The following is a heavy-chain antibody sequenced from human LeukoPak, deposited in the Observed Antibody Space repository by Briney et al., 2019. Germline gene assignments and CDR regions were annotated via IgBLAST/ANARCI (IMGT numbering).Heavy chain of an antibody. CDR2: MNPNSRNT. CDR3: VRGRGGDDAFDI. V-gene: IGHV1-8*01. CDR1: RYTFTNYE. D-gene: IGHD3-16*01. J-gene: IGHJ3*02. Sequence: ASVKVSFKASRYTFTNYEISWVRQATGQGLEWMGWMNPNSRNTGYAQKFQGRVTMTRNTSIYTAYMELSSLRSEDTAVYYCVRGRGGDDAFDIWGQGTMVIVSS.